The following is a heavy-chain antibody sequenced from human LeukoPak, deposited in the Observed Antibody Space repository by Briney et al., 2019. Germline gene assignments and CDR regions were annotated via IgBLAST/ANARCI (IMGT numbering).Heavy chain of an antibody. Sequence: GXSLRLSCAASGFTFSSYAMHWVRQAPGKGLEYVSAISSNGGSTFYANSVKGRFNISRDNSKNTLYLQMGSLRAEDMAVYYCARATGIVGAPDWGQGTLVTVSS. D-gene: IGHD1-26*01. V-gene: IGHV3-64*01. CDR1: GFTFSSYA. J-gene: IGHJ4*02. CDR3: ARATGIVGAPD. CDR2: ISSNGGST.